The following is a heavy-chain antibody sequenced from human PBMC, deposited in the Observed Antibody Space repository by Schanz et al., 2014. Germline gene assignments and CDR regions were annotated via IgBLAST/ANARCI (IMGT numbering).Heavy chain of an antibody. V-gene: IGHV3-43D*03. J-gene: IGHJ6*02. CDR1: GFTFSDHY. CDR2: VTWDGGST. CDR3: AKEGHCSSISCHHYYYGMDV. Sequence: EVQLVESGGGMVQPGGSLRLSCAASGFTFSDHYMDWVRQAPGKGLEWVSLVTWDGGSTHYADSVKGRFTISRDNSKNSLYLQMNSLRAEDTALYYCAKEGHCSSISCHHYYYGMDVWGQGTTVTVSS. D-gene: IGHD2-2*01.